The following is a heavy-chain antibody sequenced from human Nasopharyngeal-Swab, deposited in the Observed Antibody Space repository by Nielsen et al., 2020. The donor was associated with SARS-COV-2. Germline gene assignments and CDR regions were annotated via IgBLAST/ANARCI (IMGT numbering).Heavy chain of an antibody. CDR1: GFIFSNYA. D-gene: IGHD3-22*01. CDR3: AKEIVVLEYYYYMDV. V-gene: IGHV3-23*01. Sequence: GGSLRLSCAASGFIFSNYAMTWVRQAPGKGLEWVSTIDAGGANTFYADSVKGRFTISRDNSKNTLYLQMNSLRAEDTAVYYCAKEIVVLEYYYYMDVWGKGTTVTVSS. J-gene: IGHJ6*03. CDR2: IDAGGANT.